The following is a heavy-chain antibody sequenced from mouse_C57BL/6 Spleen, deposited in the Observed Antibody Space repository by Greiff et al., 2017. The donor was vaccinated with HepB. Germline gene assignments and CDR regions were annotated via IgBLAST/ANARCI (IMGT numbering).Heavy chain of an antibody. CDR3: ARGEGNYGWFAY. V-gene: IGHV1-69*01. CDR1: GYTFTSYW. D-gene: IGHD2-1*01. CDR2: IDPSDSYT. Sequence: VQLQQPGAELVMPGASVKLSCKASGYTFTSYWMHWVKQRPGQGLEWIGEIDPSDSYTNYNQKFKGKSTLTVDKSSSTAYMQLSSLTSEDSAVYYCARGEGNYGWFAYWGQGTLVTVSA. J-gene: IGHJ3*01.